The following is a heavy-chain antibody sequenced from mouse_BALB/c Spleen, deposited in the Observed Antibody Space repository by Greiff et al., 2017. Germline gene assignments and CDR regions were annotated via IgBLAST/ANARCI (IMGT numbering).Heavy chain of an antibody. Sequence: EVKVEESGGGLVKPGGSLKLPCAASGFTFSSYAMSWVRQTPEKRLEWVASISSGGSTYYPDSVKGRFTISRDNARNILYLQMSSLRSEDTAMYYCARRYYGSSFYWYFDVWGAGTTVTVSS. CDR2: ISSGGST. V-gene: IGHV5-6-5*01. D-gene: IGHD1-1*01. J-gene: IGHJ1*01. CDR1: GFTFSSYA. CDR3: ARRYYGSSFYWYFDV.